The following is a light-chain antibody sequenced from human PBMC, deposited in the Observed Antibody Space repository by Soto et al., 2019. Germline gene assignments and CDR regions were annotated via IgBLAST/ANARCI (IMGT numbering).Light chain of an antibody. J-gene: IGKJ4*01. CDR1: QSGNNF. CDR3: QHRTNWPPALT. V-gene: IGKV3-11*01. CDR2: DTP. Sequence: EIALTQSPATLSLSPGEIATLSCKASQSGNNFLAWNQQKPGQAPRLLIYDTPIRATDIPARFSGSGSGTDFPLTIRSLESEDSAVYYCQHRTNWPPALTFAGGTKVEI.